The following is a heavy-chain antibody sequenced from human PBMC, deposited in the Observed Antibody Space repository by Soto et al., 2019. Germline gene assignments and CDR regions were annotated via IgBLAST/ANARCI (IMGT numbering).Heavy chain of an antibody. D-gene: IGHD2-2*01. J-gene: IGHJ3*02. Sequence: GASVKVSCKASGYTFTNYGISWVRQAPGQGLEWMGWISTYNTNTNYAQKFQGRVTMTRNTSISTVYMEMSSLRSDDTAVYYCARVLRPYCSSTSCFHDAFDIWGQGTMVTVSS. CDR2: ISTYNTNT. CDR3: ARVLRPYCSSTSCFHDAFDI. CDR1: GYTFTNYG. V-gene: IGHV1-18*01.